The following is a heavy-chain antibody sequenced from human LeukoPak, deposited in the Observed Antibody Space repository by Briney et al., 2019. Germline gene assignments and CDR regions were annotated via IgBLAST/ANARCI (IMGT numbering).Heavy chain of an antibody. CDR3: ARGQYNYGRDWFDP. Sequence: ASVKVSCKASGYTFTDYYIHWLRQAPGQGLEWMGWINPNSGGTNYAQKFQDRVSMTRDTSISTAYMELSRLRSDDTAVYYCARGQYNYGRDWFDPWGQGTLVTVSS. CDR2: INPNSGGT. J-gene: IGHJ5*02. V-gene: IGHV1-2*02. D-gene: IGHD5-18*01. CDR1: GYTFTDYY.